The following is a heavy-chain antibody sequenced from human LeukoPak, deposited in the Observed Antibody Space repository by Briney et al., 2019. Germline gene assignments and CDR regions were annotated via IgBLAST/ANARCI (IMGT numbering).Heavy chain of an antibody. CDR1: GFAFSSYA. CDR3: AKNHGDYGDPLYYFDY. CDR2: ISNSGTGT. J-gene: IGHJ4*02. D-gene: IGHD4-17*01. V-gene: IGHV3-23*01. Sequence: GASLRLSCAASGFAFSSYAMSWVRQAPGKGLEWVSGISNSGTGTYYADSVKGRFTISRDNSKNTLYLQMNSLRAEDTAVYYCAKNHGDYGDPLYYFDYWGQGTLVTVSS.